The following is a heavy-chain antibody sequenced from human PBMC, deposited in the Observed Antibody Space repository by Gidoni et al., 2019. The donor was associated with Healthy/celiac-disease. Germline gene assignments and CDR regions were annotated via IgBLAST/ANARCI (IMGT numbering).Heavy chain of an antibody. CDR3: ARHGEMATIPTPRPFDY. CDR2: IYYSGST. D-gene: IGHD5-12*01. J-gene: IGHJ4*02. CDR1: GGSISSSSYY. Sequence: QLQLQESGPGLVKPSETLSLTCTVSGGSISSSSYYWGWIRQPPGKGLEWIGSIYYSGSTYYNPSLKSRVTISVDTSKNQFSLKLSSVTAADTAVYYCARHGEMATIPTPRPFDYWGQGTLVTVSS. V-gene: IGHV4-39*01.